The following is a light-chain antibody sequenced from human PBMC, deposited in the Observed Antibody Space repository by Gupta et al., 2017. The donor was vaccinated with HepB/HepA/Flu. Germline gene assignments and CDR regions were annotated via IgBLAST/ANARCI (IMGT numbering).Light chain of an antibody. CDR1: QGLVYSDGNTY. V-gene: IGKV2-30*01. Sequence: DVVMTQSPLPLPVTLGQPASISCRSSQGLVYSDGNTYLCWFQQRPGQSPRRLIYKVSDRDPGVPDRFSGSGSGNGYTLRISRVEADDVGIYYCMQAEHWPLTFGGGTKVEIK. J-gene: IGKJ4*01. CDR2: KVS. CDR3: MQAEHWPLT.